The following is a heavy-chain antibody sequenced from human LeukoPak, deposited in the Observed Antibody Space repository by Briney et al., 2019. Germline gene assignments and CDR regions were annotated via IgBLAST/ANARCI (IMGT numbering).Heavy chain of an antibody. D-gene: IGHD2-2*01. Sequence: ASVKVSCKTSGYTFTDYYMHWLRQAPGQGPEWMGWINPSSGETKYAQMFQGRVTLTRDTSISTAYMELRRLRSDDTAVYYCARFYSSRSLSAHDSWGRGSLVTVSS. CDR3: ARFYSSRSLSAHDS. V-gene: IGHV1-2*02. CDR1: GYTFTDYY. CDR2: INPSSGET. J-gene: IGHJ4*02.